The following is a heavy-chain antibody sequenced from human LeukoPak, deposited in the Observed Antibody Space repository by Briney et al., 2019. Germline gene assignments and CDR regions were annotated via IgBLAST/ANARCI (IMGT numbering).Heavy chain of an antibody. CDR1: GYTFTNYG. J-gene: IGHJ4*02. CDR3: ARVMAYCSSTSCHDY. Sequence: PGASVKVSCKASGYTFTNYGVSWVRQAPGQGLEWMGWISAYNGNTDYAQTFQGRVTMTTDTSTSTAYMELRSLRSDDTAMYYCARVMAYCSSTSCHDYWGQGTLVTVSS. V-gene: IGHV1-18*01. D-gene: IGHD2-2*01. CDR2: ISAYNGNT.